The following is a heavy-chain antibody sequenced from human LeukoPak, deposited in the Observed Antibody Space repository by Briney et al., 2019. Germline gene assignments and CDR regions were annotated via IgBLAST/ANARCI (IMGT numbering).Heavy chain of an antibody. CDR3: ARDPGYCSGGSCPRYYYYYYGMDV. CDR1: GYTFTSYY. CDR2: INPSGGST. D-gene: IGHD2-15*01. V-gene: IGHV1-46*01. Sequence: GASVKVSCKASGYTFTSYYMHWVRQAPGQGLEWMGVINPSGGSTSYAQKFQGRVTMTRDTSTSTVYMELSSLRSADTAVYYCARDPGYCSGGSCPRYYYYYYGMDVWGQGTTVTVSS. J-gene: IGHJ6*02.